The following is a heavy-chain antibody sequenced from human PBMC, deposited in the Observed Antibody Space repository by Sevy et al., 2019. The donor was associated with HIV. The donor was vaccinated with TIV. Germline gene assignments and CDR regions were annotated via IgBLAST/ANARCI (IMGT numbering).Heavy chain of an antibody. CDR3: ARDADIDEYLLLFGY. CDR2: ISYDGRKK. Sequence: GGSLRLSCVASGFSFNKYAMHWVRQAPGKGLEWIGFISYDGRKKDCADSVKGRVTISRDDSKNTLYLQLDSLRGEDTAVYYCARDADIDEYLLLFGYWGQGTLVSDSS. J-gene: IGHJ4*02. CDR1: GFSFNKYA. V-gene: IGHV3-30*04. D-gene: IGHD2-2*01.